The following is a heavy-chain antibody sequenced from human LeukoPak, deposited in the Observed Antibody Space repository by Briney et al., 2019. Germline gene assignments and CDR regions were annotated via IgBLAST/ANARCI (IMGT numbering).Heavy chain of an antibody. CDR1: GLAFSSYS. D-gene: IGHD2-15*01. J-gene: IGHJ4*02. V-gene: IGHV3-23*01. CDR2: ISNNGGYT. CDR3: AKQLGYRSDGSCYFPY. Sequence: GGSLRLSCVASGLAFSSYSMHWVRQAPGKGLEWVSAISNNGGYTYYADSVQGRFTISRDNSKSTLCLQMNSLRAEDTAVYYCAKQLGYRSDGSCYFPYWGQGTLVTVSS.